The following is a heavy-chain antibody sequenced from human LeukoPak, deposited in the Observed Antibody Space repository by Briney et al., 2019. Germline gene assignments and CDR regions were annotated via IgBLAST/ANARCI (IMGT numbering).Heavy chain of an antibody. CDR3: ATLPIAGHRNFDY. J-gene: IGHJ4*02. CDR1: GYSFTRYW. Sequence: GESLKISCKTSGYSFTRYWIAWVRQTPGKGLEWMGIVYPDDSDTRYSPSFQGQVTISADKSISTAYLQWSSLKASDTAMYYCATLPIAGHRNFDYWGQGTLVTVSS. CDR2: VYPDDSDT. D-gene: IGHD6-13*01. V-gene: IGHV5-51*01.